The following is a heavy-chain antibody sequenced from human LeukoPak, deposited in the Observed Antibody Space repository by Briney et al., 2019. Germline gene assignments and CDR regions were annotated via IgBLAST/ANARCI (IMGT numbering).Heavy chain of an antibody. D-gene: IGHD5-18*01. V-gene: IGHV3-11*01. CDR3: VSDLWGYSYGDRVDF. Sequence: GGSLRLSCVASGFTFRDFFMSWIRQTPGKGMECVSYIGSGGTPTYYADSVKGRFTISRDDAKNSLYLQMHSLRAEDTAVYFCVSDLWGYSYGDRVDFWGQGTLVTVSS. CDR2: IGSGGTPT. J-gene: IGHJ4*02. CDR1: GFTFRDFF.